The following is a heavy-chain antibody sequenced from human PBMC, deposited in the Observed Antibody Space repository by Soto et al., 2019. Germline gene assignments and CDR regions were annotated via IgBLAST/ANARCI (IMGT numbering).Heavy chain of an antibody. CDR1: GGSISSSSYY. V-gene: IGHV4-39*01. Sequence: SETLSLTCTVSGGSISSSSYYWGWIRQPPGKGLEWIGSIYYSGSTYYNPSLKSRVTISVGTSKNQFSLKLSSVTAADTAVYYCASPSYYYDSSGYQYNWFDPWGQGTLVTVSS. J-gene: IGHJ5*02. CDR3: ASPSYYYDSSGYQYNWFDP. CDR2: IYYSGST. D-gene: IGHD3-22*01.